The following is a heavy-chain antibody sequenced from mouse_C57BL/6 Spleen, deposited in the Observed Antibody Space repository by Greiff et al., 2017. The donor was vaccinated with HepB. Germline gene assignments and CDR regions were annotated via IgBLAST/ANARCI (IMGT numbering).Heavy chain of an antibody. CDR2: IDPETGGT. Sequence: QVQLKESGAELVRPGASVTLSCKASGYTFTDYEMHWVKQTPVHGLEWIGAIDPETGGTAYNQKFKGKAILTADKSSSTAYLELRSLTSEDSAVYYCTRDTTVVEGYYAMDYWGQGTSVTVSS. V-gene: IGHV1-15*01. D-gene: IGHD1-1*01. J-gene: IGHJ4*01. CDR3: TRDTTVVEGYYAMDY. CDR1: GYTFTDYE.